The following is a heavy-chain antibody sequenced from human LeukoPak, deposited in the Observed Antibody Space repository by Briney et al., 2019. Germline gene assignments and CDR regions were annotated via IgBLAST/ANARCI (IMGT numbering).Heavy chain of an antibody. V-gene: IGHV4-34*01. Sequence: SETLSLTCAVYGGSFSGYYWSWIRQPPGKGLEWIGEINHSGSTNYNPSLKSRVTISVDTSKNQFSLKLSSVTAADTAVYYCARDRGYCSGGSCYSNWFDPWGQGTLVTVSS. CDR3: ARDRGYCSGGSCYSNWFDP. CDR2: INHSGST. J-gene: IGHJ5*02. D-gene: IGHD2-15*01. CDR1: GGSFSGYY.